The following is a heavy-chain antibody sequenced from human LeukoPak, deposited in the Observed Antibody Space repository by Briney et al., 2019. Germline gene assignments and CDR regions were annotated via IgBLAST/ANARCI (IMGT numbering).Heavy chain of an antibody. CDR1: GYTFTGYY. Sequence: ASVKVSCKASGYTFTGYYMYWVRQAPGQGLEWMGSINPDSGDTNYAQNLQGRVTMTRDASINTAYLDLSRLRSDDTAVYYCAIMGDTFEVWGQGTKVTVSS. CDR2: INPDSGDT. D-gene: IGHD2-8*01. V-gene: IGHV1-2*02. J-gene: IGHJ3*01. CDR3: AIMGDTFEV.